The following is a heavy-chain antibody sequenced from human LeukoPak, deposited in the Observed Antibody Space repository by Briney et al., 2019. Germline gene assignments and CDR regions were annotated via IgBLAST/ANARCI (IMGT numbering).Heavy chain of an antibody. V-gene: IGHV1-18*01. CDR1: GYTFTSYG. CDR2: INAYNGHT. CDR3: ARTIVVVTAGLRSADPYGMDV. D-gene: IGHD2-21*02. J-gene: IGHJ6*02. Sequence: GASVKVSCKASGYTFTSYGISWVRQAPGQGLEWMGWINAYNGHTNYAQKLQGRVTMTTDTSTSTAYMELRSLRSDDTAVYYCARTIVVVTAGLRSADPYGMDVWGRGTTVTVSS.